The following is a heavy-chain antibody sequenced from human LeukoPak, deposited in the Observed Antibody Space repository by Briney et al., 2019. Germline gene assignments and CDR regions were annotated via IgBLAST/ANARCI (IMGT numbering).Heavy chain of an antibody. CDR3: ARFIRGYSSSWYFDY. J-gene: IGHJ4*02. CDR1: GGSISSYY. D-gene: IGHD6-13*01. Sequence: PSETLSLTCTVSGGSISSYYWSWIRQPPGKGLEWIGYIYYSGSTNYNPPLKSRVTISVDTSKNQFSLKLSSVTAADTAVYYCARFIRGYSSSWYFDYWGQGTLVTVSS. V-gene: IGHV4-59*01. CDR2: IYYSGST.